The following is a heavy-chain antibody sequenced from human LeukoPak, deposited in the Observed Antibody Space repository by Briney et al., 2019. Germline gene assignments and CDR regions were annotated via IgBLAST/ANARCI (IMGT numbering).Heavy chain of an antibody. Sequence: SETLSLTCTVSGGSNSSYYWSWIRQPPGKGLEWIGYIYYSGSTNYNPSLKSRVTMSVDTSKNQFSLKLSSVTVADTAVYYCARVGSSGWYFDYWGQGTLVTVSS. CDR1: GGSNSSYY. V-gene: IGHV4-59*01. J-gene: IGHJ4*02. CDR2: IYYSGST. D-gene: IGHD6-19*01. CDR3: ARVGSSGWYFDY.